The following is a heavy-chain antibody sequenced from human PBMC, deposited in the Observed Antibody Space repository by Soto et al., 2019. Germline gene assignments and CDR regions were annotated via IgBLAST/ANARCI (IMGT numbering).Heavy chain of an antibody. J-gene: IGHJ4*02. CDR2: IDGVGTGT. Sequence: VQLVQSGGGSVQPGASLRLSCVASGFTFTNSWMHWVRQVPGKGLVWVSRIDGVGTGTSYSDSVRGRFTISRDNAENTLHLQMDSLRAEDSAVYYCTTEFEYWGQGTPVTVSS. V-gene: IGHV3-74*01. CDR1: GFTFTNSW. CDR3: TTEFEY.